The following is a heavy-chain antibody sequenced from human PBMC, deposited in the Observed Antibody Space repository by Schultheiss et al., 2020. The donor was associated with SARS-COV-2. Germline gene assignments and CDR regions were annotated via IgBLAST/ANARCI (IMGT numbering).Heavy chain of an antibody. V-gene: IGHV4-31*03. CDR3: ARVDSRRTLGGLILYFEY. CDR2: IHYTGNT. D-gene: IGHD3-16*02. Sequence: SETLSLTCTVSGGSISSGGYYWSWIRQHPGKGLEWIGYIHYTGNTYSNPSLKARFNMSVDTSKNQFSLNLHSVTAADTAVYYCARVDSRRTLGGLILYFEYWGQGTLVTVSS. CDR1: GGSISSGGYY. J-gene: IGHJ4*02.